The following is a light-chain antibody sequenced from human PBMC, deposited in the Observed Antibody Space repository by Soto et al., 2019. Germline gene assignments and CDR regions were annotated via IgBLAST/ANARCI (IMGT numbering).Light chain of an antibody. V-gene: IGKV3-20*01. J-gene: IGKJ2*01. CDR2: GAS. CDR3: QQYGRSPPFT. Sequence: EIVLTQSPGTLSLFPGERATLSCRASQTVSSRYLAWYQQKPGQAPRLLMYGASNRATGIPDRFSGSGSGTDVTLTISRLEPEDFAVYFCQQYGRSPPFTFGQGTKVKIK. CDR1: QTVSSRY.